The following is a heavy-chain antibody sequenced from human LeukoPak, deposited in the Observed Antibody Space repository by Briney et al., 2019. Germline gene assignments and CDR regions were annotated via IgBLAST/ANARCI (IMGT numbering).Heavy chain of an antibody. CDR2: ISGSGGST. D-gene: IGHD3-10*01. J-gene: IGHJ4*02. CDR3: AKEELLWFGELLFSPFDY. V-gene: IGHV3-23*01. CDR1: GFTFSSYA. Sequence: GGSLRLSCAASGFTFSSYAMSWVRQAPGKGLEWVSAISGSGGSTYYADSVKGRFTISRDNSKNTLYLQMNSLRAEDTAVYYCAKEELLWFGELLFSPFDYWGQGTLVTVSS.